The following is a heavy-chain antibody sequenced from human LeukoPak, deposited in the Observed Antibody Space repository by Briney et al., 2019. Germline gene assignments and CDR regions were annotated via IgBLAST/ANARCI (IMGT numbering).Heavy chain of an antibody. CDR2: IYYSGST. D-gene: IGHD3-16*02. Sequence: SETLSLTCTVSGGSISSSSYYWGWIRQPPGKGLEWLGRIYYSGSTYYNPSLKSRVTISVDTSKNQFSLKLSSVTAADTAVYYCARRFEDYVWGSYRDPFDYWGQGTLVTVSS. V-gene: IGHV4-39*01. CDR3: ARRFEDYVWGSYRDPFDY. J-gene: IGHJ4*02. CDR1: GGSISSSSYY.